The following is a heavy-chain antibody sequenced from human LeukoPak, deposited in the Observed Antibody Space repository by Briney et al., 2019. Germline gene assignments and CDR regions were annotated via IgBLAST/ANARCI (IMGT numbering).Heavy chain of an antibody. D-gene: IGHD3-22*01. V-gene: IGHV1-18*01. CDR3: ARAVDSSGYYLNYFDY. Sequence: EASVKVSCKASGYTFTSYGISWVRQAPGQGLEWMGWISAYNGNTNYAQKLQGRVTMTTDTSTSTAYMELRSLRSDDTAVYYCARAVDSSGYYLNYFDYWGQGTLVTVSS. CDR1: GYTFTSYG. CDR2: ISAYNGNT. J-gene: IGHJ4*02.